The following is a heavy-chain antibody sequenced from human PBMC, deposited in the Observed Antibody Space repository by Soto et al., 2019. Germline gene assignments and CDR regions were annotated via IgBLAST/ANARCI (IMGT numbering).Heavy chain of an antibody. V-gene: IGHV4-39*01. CDR3: AIHTVRAAAGTIFDY. D-gene: IGHD6-13*01. Sequence: SETLSLTCTVSGGSISSSSYYWGWIRQPPGKGLEWIGSIYYSGSTYYNPSLKSRVTISVDTSKKQFSLKLSSVTAADTAVYYCAIHTVRAAAGTIFDYWGQGTLVTVSS. J-gene: IGHJ4*02. CDR2: IYYSGST. CDR1: GGSISSSSYY.